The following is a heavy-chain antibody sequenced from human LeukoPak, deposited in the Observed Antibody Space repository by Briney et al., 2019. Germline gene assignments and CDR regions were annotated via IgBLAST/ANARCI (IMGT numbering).Heavy chain of an antibody. J-gene: IGHJ4*02. CDR2: LSGSGENT. D-gene: IGHD6-19*01. CDR1: GFTFSSYA. V-gene: IGHV3-23*01. Sequence: GGSVRLSCAASGFTFSSYAMSWVRQAPGKGLEWVSGLSGSGENTIYADSVKGRFTISRDNSKNTMFLQMNSLRAEDTAVYYCAKELSGGWSFDYWGQGALVTVSS. CDR3: AKELSGGWSFDY.